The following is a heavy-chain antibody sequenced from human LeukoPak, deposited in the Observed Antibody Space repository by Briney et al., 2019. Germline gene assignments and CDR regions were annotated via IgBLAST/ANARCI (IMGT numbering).Heavy chain of an antibody. J-gene: IGHJ4*02. CDR1: GFSLSTSGVG. Sequence: SGPTLVKPTQTLTLTCTFSGFSLSTSGVGVGWIRQPPGKALEWLALIYWDDDKRYSPSLKSRLTITKDTSKNQVVLTMTNMDPVDTATYYCARVTPPNRGYYFDYWGQGTLVTVSS. D-gene: IGHD3-22*01. CDR2: IYWDDDK. V-gene: IGHV2-5*02. CDR3: ARVTPPNRGYYFDY.